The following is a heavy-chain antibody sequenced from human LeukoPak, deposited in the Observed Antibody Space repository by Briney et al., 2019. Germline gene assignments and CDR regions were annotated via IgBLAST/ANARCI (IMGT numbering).Heavy chain of an antibody. CDR3: ARTVYDYDIWSGYYYYYMDV. CDR2: MNPNSGNT. J-gene: IGHJ6*03. Sequence: GASVKVSCKASGYTFTSYDINWVRQATGQGLEWMGWMNPNSGNTGYAQKFQGRVTITRNTSISTAYMELSSLRSEDTAVYYCARTVYDYDIWSGYYYYYMDVWGKGTTVTVSS. CDR1: GYTFTSYD. V-gene: IGHV1-8*03. D-gene: IGHD3-3*01.